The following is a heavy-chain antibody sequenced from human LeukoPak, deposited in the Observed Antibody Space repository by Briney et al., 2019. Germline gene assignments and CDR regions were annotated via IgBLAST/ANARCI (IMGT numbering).Heavy chain of an antibody. Sequence: SETLSLTCTVSGGSISSYYWSWIRQPPGKGLEWIGYIYYSGSTSYNPSLKSRVTISVDTSKNQFSLKLRSVTAADTAVYYCARYSGSYPHDAFEIWGQGTMVTVSS. J-gene: IGHJ3*02. V-gene: IGHV4-59*01. CDR2: IYYSGST. CDR1: GGSISSYY. CDR3: ARYSGSYPHDAFEI. D-gene: IGHD1-26*01.